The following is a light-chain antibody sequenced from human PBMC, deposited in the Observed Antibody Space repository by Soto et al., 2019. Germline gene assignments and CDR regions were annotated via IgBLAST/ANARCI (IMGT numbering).Light chain of an antibody. CDR1: QTVSSSY. J-gene: IGKJ1*01. CDR2: GAS. V-gene: IGKV3-20*01. CDR3: QQYGSSPRT. Sequence: EVVLTQSPGTLSLSPGERATLSCRASQTVSSSYLAWYQQKPGQAPRLLIYGASSRATGIPDRFSRSGSGTDFTLTISRLEPEDFAVYFCQQYGSSPRTFGKGTKVEIK.